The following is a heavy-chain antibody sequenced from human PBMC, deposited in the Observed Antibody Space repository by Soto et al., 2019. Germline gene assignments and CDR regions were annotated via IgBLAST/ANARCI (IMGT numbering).Heavy chain of an antibody. D-gene: IGHD5-18*01. CDR2: IIPIFGTA. Sequence: VKRDCKTFGDRLSIYVVGCGRKKNGQGLEWMGGIIPIFGTANYAQKFQGRVTITADESTSTAYMELSSLRSEDTAVYYCARGPENNVDTAMGFDYSGQGTLLTVSS. J-gene: IGHJ4*02. CDR1: GDRLSIYV. CDR3: ARGPENNVDTAMGFDY. V-gene: IGHV1-69*13.